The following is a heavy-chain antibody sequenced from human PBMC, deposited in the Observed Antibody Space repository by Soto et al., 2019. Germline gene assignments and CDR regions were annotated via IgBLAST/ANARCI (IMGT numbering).Heavy chain of an antibody. Sequence: QVQLVQSGAEVKKPGASVKVSCKASGYTFTSYAMHWVRQAPGQRLEWMGWINAGNGNTKYSQKFQGRVTSTRDTSASTAYMELSSLRSEDTAVYYCARDKLSSDLGGPWGQGTLVTVSS. D-gene: IGHD3-10*01. J-gene: IGHJ5*02. CDR2: INAGNGNT. CDR3: ARDKLSSDLGGP. CDR1: GYTFTSYA. V-gene: IGHV1-3*01.